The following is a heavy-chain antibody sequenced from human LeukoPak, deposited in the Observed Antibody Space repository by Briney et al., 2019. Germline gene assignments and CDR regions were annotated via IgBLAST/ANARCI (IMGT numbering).Heavy chain of an antibody. CDR1: GGSISSGGYY. V-gene: IGHV4-31*03. D-gene: IGHD2-21*02. CDR2: IHYTGST. CDR3: ARTYMTSARFDP. J-gene: IGHJ5*02. Sequence: PSQTLSLTCTVSGGSISSGGYYWSWIRQHPGKGLEWIGYIHYTGSTYYNASLKSRVTISVDTSKNQFPLKLSSVTAADTAVYYCARTYMTSARFDPWGQGTLVTVSS.